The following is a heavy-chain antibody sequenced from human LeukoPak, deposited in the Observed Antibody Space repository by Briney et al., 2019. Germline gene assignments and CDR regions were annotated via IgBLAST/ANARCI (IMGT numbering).Heavy chain of an antibody. CDR3: ARSLVGATGDWFDP. CDR1: GGTFSSYA. CDR2: IIPIFGKA. D-gene: IGHD1-26*01. Sequence: SVKVSCKASGGTFSSYAISWVRQAPGQGLEWMGRIIPIFGKANYTQKFQGRVTITTDESTSTAYMELSSLSSEDTAVYYCARSLVGATGDWFDPWGQGTLVTVSS. J-gene: IGHJ5*02. V-gene: IGHV1-69*05.